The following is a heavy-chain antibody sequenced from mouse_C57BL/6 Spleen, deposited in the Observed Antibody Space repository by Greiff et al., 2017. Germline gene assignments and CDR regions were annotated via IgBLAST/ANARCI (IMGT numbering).Heavy chain of an antibody. J-gene: IGHJ3*01. V-gene: IGHV1-52*01. D-gene: IGHD2-3*01. CDR3: ARNYDGYLFAY. Sequence: VQLQQPGAELVRPGSSVKLSCKASGYTFTSYWMHWVKQRPIQGLEWIGNIDPSDSETHYNQKFKDKATLTVDKSSSTAYMQLSSLTSEDSAVYYCARNYDGYLFAYWGQGTLVTVSA. CDR2: IDPSDSET. CDR1: GYTFTSYW.